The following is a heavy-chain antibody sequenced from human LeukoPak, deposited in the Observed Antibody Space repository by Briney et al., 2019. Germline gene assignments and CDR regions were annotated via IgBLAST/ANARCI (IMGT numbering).Heavy chain of an antibody. CDR2: IYHSGST. Sequence: PSETLSLTCTVSGGSISSGGYYWSWIRQPPGKGLEWIGYIYHSGSTYYNPSLKSRVTISVDRSKNQFSLKLSSVTAADTAVYYCARGDILTGYYFDYWGQGTLVTVSS. V-gene: IGHV4-30-2*01. CDR1: GGSISSGGYY. D-gene: IGHD3-9*01. J-gene: IGHJ4*02. CDR3: ARGDILTGYYFDY.